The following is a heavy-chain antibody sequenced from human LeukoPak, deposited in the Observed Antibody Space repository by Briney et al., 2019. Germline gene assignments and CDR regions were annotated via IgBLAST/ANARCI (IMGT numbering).Heavy chain of an antibody. CDR2: INSDGSST. CDR3: ARGTRDYGGNPYYYYMDV. CDR1: GFTFSSYW. Sequence: GGSLRLSCAASGFTFSSYWMHWVRQAPGKGLVWVSRINSDGSSTSYADSVKGRFTISRDNAKNTLYLQMNSLRAEDTAVYYCARGTRDYGGNPYYYYMDVWGKGTTVTVSS. J-gene: IGHJ6*03. D-gene: IGHD4-23*01. V-gene: IGHV3-74*01.